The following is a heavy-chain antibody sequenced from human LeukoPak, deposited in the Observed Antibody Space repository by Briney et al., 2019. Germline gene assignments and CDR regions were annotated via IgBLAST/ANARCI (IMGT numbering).Heavy chain of an antibody. CDR1: GGSISSYY. Sequence: SETLSLTCTVSGGSISSYYWSWIRQPPGKGLEWIGYIHYSGSTNFNPSLKSRVTISVDASKNQFSLKLSSVTAADTAVYYCATGLTTYYFDYWGQGTLVTVSS. J-gene: IGHJ4*02. V-gene: IGHV4-59*12. CDR2: IHYSGST. CDR3: ATGLTTYYFDY. D-gene: IGHD1-1*01.